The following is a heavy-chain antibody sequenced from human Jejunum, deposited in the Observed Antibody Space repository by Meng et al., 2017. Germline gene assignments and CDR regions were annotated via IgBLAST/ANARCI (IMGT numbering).Heavy chain of an antibody. Sequence: QLQLQESGPGLVKPSETRSRSCSGSGGSISTNSYWWAGIRQPPGKGLEWIGTINYRGNTYYSPSLKSRVTISVDTSKNQFSLKLNSVTAADTALYYCARRGIATAVVLFDPWGQGTLVTVSS. CDR2: INYRGNT. V-gene: IGHV4-39*01. CDR1: GGSISTNSYW. CDR3: ARRGIATAVVLFDP. D-gene: IGHD6-13*01. J-gene: IGHJ5*02.